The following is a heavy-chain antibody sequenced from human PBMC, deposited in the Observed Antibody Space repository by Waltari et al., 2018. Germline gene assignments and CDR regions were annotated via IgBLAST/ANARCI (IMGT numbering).Heavy chain of an antibody. CDR1: GGSISSYY. CDR3: ARDQGGYYDSSGRTTYYFDY. Sequence: QVQLQESGPGLVKPSETLSLTCTVSGGSISSYYWSWIRQPPGKGLEWIGYIYYSGSINYNPSLKSRVTISVDTSKNQFSLKLSSVTAADTAVYYCARDQGGYYDSSGRTTYYFDYWGQGTLVTVSS. J-gene: IGHJ4*02. D-gene: IGHD3-22*01. V-gene: IGHV4-59*01. CDR2: IYYSGSI.